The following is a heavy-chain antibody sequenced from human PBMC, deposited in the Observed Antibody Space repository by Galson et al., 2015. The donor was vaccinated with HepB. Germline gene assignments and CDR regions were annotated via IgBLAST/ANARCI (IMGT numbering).Heavy chain of an antibody. J-gene: IGHJ3*01. CDR3: ARTLYSFYDGSGYVDGFDV. CDR2: IYRGGITRFADST. D-gene: IGHD3-22*01. Sequence: SLRLSCAASGFTVSSTYMSWVRQAPGKGLEWVSTIYRGGITRFADSTFYADSVRGRFTVSRDNSKNTLFLQMNSLRAEDTAVYYCARTLYSFYDGSGYVDGFDVWGQGTMVTVS. V-gene: IGHV3-23*05. CDR1: GFTVSSTY.